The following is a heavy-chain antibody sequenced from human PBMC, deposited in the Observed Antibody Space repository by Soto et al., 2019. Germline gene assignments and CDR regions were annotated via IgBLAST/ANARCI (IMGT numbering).Heavy chain of an antibody. J-gene: IGHJ5*02. CDR3: AHRGYGNYPRDNWFDP. D-gene: IGHD4-17*01. V-gene: IGHV2-5*01. Sequence: QITLRESGPTLVKPTQTLTLTCSFSGFSLSTGGRGVGWIRQPPGKALEWLALIYWNDDERYSPSLKNRLTNTKDTSKNQVVLTLTNIDPVDTATYYCAHRGYGNYPRDNWFDPWGQGTLVTVSS. CDR2: IYWNDDE. CDR1: GFSLSTGGRG.